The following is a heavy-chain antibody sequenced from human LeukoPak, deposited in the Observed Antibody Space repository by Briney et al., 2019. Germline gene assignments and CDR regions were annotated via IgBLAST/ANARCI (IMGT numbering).Heavy chain of an antibody. CDR1: GLTVSSSH. Sequence: PGGSLRLSCAASGLTVSSSHMTWIRQAPRKGLEWVSIIKSGSNTDYADSVNGRFAISRDNSKNTVYLQMNSLRIEDTAVYYCVNLPGGGQWGQGTLVTVSS. CDR2: IKSGSNT. J-gene: IGHJ4*02. V-gene: IGHV3-66*02. D-gene: IGHD7-27*01. CDR3: VNLPGGGQ.